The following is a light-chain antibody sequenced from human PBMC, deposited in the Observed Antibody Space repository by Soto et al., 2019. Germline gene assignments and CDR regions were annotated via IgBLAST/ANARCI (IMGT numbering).Light chain of an antibody. J-gene: IGKJ1*01. CDR3: QQYFEWPPMT. V-gene: IGKV3-15*01. Sequence: VMTQSPATLSVSPGERATLSCWASETVATNLAWYQQKPGQAPRLLISGASTRAAGISDRFRGSGSGTEFTLTISSLRSEDSAIYDCQQYFEWPPMTFGQGTK. CDR2: GAS. CDR1: ETVATN.